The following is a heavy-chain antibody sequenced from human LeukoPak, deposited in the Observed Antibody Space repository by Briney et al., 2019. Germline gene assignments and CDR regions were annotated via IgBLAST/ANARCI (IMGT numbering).Heavy chain of an antibody. CDR1: GYTFTSYY. J-gene: IGHJ6*03. CDR3: ARGSTVTTLQNYYYVDV. CDR2: INPSGGST. Sequence: ASVKVSCKASGYTFTSYYMHWVRQAPGQGLEWMGIINPSGGSTGYAQKFQGRVTMTRDTSISTAYMELSRLRSDDTAVYYCARGSTVTTLQNYYYVDVWGKGTTVTVSS. V-gene: IGHV1-46*01. D-gene: IGHD4-17*01.